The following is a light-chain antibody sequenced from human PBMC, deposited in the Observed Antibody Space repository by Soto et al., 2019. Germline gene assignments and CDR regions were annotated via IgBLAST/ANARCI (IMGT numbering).Light chain of an antibody. CDR1: QSVSSY. V-gene: IGKV3-11*01. CDR2: DAS. J-gene: IGKJ5*01. Sequence: EIVLTQSPATLSLSPGERATLSCRASQSVSSYLVWYQQKPGQAPRLLIYDASNRATGIPARFSGSGSGTDFTLTISSLEPDDFVVYYCQQRRNSPPFTFGQGTQLEIK. CDR3: QQRRNSPPFT.